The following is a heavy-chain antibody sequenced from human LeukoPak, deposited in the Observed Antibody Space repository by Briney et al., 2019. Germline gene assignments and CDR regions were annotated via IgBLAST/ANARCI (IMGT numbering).Heavy chain of an antibody. D-gene: IGHD1-7*01. Sequence: SETLSLTCTVSGGSISSYYWSWIRRPAGKGLEYIGRIYTSGSTNYNPSFKSRVTMSVDTSKDQFSLKLNSVTAADTAVYYCVKILGTTGGESYLFDYWGQGTLVTVSS. J-gene: IGHJ4*02. V-gene: IGHV4-4*07. CDR2: IYTSGST. CDR1: GGSISSYY. CDR3: VKILGTTGGESYLFDY.